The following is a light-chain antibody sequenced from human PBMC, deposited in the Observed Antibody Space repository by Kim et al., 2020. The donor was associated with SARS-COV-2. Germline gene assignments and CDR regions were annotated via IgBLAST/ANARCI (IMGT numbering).Light chain of an antibody. Sequence: QAVVTQPPSVSGSPGQRVTISCSGTNSNIGANTLSWFQQLPGTAPRLLIYNHNQRPSGVPDRFSGSKSGTSASLAISGLQSEDEGDYYCAAWEDSLDGYVFATGTKVTVL. CDR3: AAWEDSLDGYV. V-gene: IGLV1-44*01. J-gene: IGLJ1*01. CDR1: NSNIGANT. CDR2: NHN.